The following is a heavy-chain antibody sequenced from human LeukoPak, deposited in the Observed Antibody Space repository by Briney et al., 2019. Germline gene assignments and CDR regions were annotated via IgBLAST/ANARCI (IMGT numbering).Heavy chain of an antibody. J-gene: IGHJ3*02. D-gene: IGHD3-22*01. CDR2: IDYSGST. V-gene: IGHV4-59*01. Sequence: SETLSLTCTVSGGSISSYYWSWIRQPPGKGLEWIAYIDYSGSTNYNPSLKSRVTVLVDTSKNQFSLKLSSVTAADTAVYYCARVYYDSSGYRYDAFDIWGQGTMVTVSS. CDR3: ARVYYDSSGYRYDAFDI. CDR1: GGSISSYY.